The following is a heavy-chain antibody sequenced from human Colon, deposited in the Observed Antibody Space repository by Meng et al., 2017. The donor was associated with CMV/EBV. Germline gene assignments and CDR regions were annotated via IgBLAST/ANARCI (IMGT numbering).Heavy chain of an antibody. CDR1: RFTFSPYA. D-gene: IGHD3-9*01. Sequence: GGSLRLSCTASRFTFSPYAMTWVRQAPGKGLEWVSVISASGSTIHYADSVKGRFTVSRDNSQNTLYLQMNGLRVDDSAVYYCAKAHDIVISRGMDVWGQGTTVTVSS. CDR3: AKAHDIVISRGMDV. J-gene: IGHJ6*02. V-gene: IGHV3-23*01. CDR2: ISASGSTI.